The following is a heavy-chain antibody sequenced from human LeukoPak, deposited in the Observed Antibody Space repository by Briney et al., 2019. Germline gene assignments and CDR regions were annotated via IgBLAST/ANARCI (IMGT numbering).Heavy chain of an antibody. CDR1: GGSISSSSYY. CDR2: IYYSGST. Sequence: SETLSLTCPVSGGSISSSSYYWGWIRQPPGGGLEWIGSIYYSGSTYYNPSLKSRVTISVDTSKNQFSLKLSSVTAADTAVHYCARGFRGASFDYWGQGTLVTVSS. CDR3: ARGFRGASFDY. V-gene: IGHV4-39*07. J-gene: IGHJ4*02. D-gene: IGHD1-26*01.